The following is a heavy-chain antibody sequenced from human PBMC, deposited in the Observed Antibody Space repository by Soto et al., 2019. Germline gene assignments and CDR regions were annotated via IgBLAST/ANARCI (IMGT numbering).Heavy chain of an antibody. V-gene: IGHV3-30-3*01. CDR3: ARGELLVY. Sequence: GGSLRLSCAASGFTFSSYAMHWVRQAPGKGLEWVAVISYDGSNKYYADSVKGRFTISRDNSKNTLYLQMNSLRAEDTAVYYCARGELLVYWGQGTLVTVSS. J-gene: IGHJ4*02. CDR2: ISYDGSNK. CDR1: GFTFSSYA. D-gene: IGHD1-26*01.